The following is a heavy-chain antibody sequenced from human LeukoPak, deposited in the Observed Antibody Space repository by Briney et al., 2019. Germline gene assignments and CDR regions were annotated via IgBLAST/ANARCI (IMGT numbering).Heavy chain of an antibody. Sequence: SETLSLTCAVYGGSFSGYYWSWIRQPPGKGLERIGYIYYSGSTNYNPSLKSRVTISVDTSKNQFSLKLSSVTAADTAVYYCARERRVGATWFAFDIWGQGTMVTVSS. CDR1: GGSFSGYY. CDR2: IYYSGST. J-gene: IGHJ3*02. V-gene: IGHV4-59*01. CDR3: ARERRVGATWFAFDI. D-gene: IGHD1-26*01.